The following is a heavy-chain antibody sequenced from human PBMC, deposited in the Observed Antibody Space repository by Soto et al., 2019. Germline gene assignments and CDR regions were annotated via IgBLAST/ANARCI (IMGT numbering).Heavy chain of an antibody. V-gene: IGHV1-46*01. CDR2: INPSGGST. CDR1: GYTLTGYY. D-gene: IGHD1-26*01. J-gene: IGHJ4*02. CDR3: ARAPGSGSYGY. Sequence: LVKVSCKAFGYTLTGYYMHWGSQAPGQGLEWLGIINPSGGSTSYAQKFQGRGTMTRDTSTRTVYMELSILRSEDTAVYYCARAPGSGSYGYWGQGSLVTVSS.